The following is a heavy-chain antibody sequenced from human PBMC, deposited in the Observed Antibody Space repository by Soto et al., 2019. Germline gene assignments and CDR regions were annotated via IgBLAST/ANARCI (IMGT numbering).Heavy chain of an antibody. Sequence: PGGSLRLSCAASGFTFSSYAMHWVRQAPGKGLEWVAVISYDGSNKYYADSVKGRFTISRDNSKNTLYLQMNSLRAEDTAVYYWARGVGSPADYYSSYVMTVGGQGPRSPSPQ. V-gene: IGHV3-30-3*01. CDR1: GFTFSSYA. D-gene: IGHD6-25*01. CDR2: ISYDGSNK. J-gene: IGHJ6*01. CDR3: ARGVGSPADYYSSYVMTV.